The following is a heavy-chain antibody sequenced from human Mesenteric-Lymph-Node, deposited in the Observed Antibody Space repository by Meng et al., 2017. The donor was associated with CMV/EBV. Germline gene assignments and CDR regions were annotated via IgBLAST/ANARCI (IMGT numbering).Heavy chain of an antibody. CDR3: GRDDFIVGANTRGYYYYYYGVDV. CDR1: GFAFSSFE. Sequence: GESLKISCAASGFAFSSFEMNWVRQAPGKGLEWVSYISSSGYGSVIYYADSVKGRFTISRDNAKNSLYLQMSSLTAEDTAVFYCGRDDFIVGANTRGYYYYYYGVDVWGRGTTVTVSS. CDR2: ISSSGYGSVI. V-gene: IGHV3-48*03. D-gene: IGHD1-26*01. J-gene: IGHJ6*02.